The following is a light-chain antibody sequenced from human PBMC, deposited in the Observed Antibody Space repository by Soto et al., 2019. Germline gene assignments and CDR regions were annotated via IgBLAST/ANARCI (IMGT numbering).Light chain of an antibody. J-gene: IGLJ2*01. CDR1: SSDIGGYNY. CDR3: SSYAGSNNFVL. Sequence: QSALTQPPSASGSPGQSVTISCTGTSSDIGGYNYVSWYQQHPGKAPKLMIYDVNKRPSGVPDRFSGSKSGNTVSLTVSGLQAEDEADYYCSSYAGSNNFVLFGGGTKVTVL. CDR2: DVN. V-gene: IGLV2-8*01.